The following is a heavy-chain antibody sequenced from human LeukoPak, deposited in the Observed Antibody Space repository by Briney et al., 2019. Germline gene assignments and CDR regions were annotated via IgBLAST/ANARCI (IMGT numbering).Heavy chain of an antibody. D-gene: IGHD3-10*01. Sequence: ASVKVSCKASGYTFTGYYIHWVRQAPGQGLEWMGWINPNGGGTNYAQKFQGRVTMPRDTSISTAYMELGGLRYDDTAVYYCARVSSSGDYYDNWGQGTLVTVSS. CDR3: ARVSSSGDYYDN. CDR1: GYTFTGYY. CDR2: INPNGGGT. J-gene: IGHJ4*02. V-gene: IGHV1-2*02.